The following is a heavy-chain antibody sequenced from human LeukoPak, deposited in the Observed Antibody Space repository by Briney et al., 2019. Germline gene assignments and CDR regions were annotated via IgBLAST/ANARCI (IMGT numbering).Heavy chain of an antibody. Sequence: SETLSLTCTVSGGSISSYYWSWIWQPAGKGLEWIGRIYASGRTNYNPSLKSRVTMSVDTSKNQFSLKLSSVTAADTAVYYCASECSGGSCYEGGYWGQGTLVTVSS. CDR3: ASECSGGSCYEGGY. CDR1: GGSISSYY. D-gene: IGHD2-15*01. V-gene: IGHV4-4*07. J-gene: IGHJ4*02. CDR2: IYASGRT.